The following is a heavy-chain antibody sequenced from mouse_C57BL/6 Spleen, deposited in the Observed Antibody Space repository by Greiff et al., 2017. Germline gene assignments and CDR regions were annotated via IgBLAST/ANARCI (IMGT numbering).Heavy chain of an antibody. V-gene: IGHV1-50*01. CDR1: GYTFTSYW. CDR2: IDPSDSYT. D-gene: IGHD1-1*01. J-gene: IGHJ4*01. Sequence: QVQLQQPGAELVKPGASVKLSCKASGYTFTSYWMQWVKQRPGQGLEWIGEIDPSDSYTNYNQKFKGKATLTVDTSSSTAYMQLSSLTSEDSAVDYCARGITTVVATYYYAMDYWGQGTSVTVSS. CDR3: ARGITTVVATYYYAMDY.